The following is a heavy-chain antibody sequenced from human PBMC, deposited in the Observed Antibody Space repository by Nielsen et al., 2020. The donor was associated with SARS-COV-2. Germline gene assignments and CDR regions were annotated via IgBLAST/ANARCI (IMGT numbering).Heavy chain of an antibody. CDR2: INWNGGST. CDR3: ARVGYPVYYYYYMDV. CDR1: GFTFDDYA. Sequence: GESLKISCAASGFTFDDYAMHWVRQAPGKGLEWVSGINWNGGSTGYADSVKGRFTISRDNAKNSLYLQMNSLRAEDTALYHCARVGYPVYYYYYMDVWGKGTTVTVSS. D-gene: IGHD5-12*01. V-gene: IGHV3-20*01. J-gene: IGHJ6*03.